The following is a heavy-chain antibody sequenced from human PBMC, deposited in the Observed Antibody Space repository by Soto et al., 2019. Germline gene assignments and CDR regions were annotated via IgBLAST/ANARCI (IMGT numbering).Heavy chain of an antibody. V-gene: IGHV3-7*01. D-gene: IGHD4-17*01. Sequence: GGSLRLSCAASGFTFSDYWMSWVRQAPGKGLEWVANIRQDGSDKNYVDSVKGRFTISRANAKNSLYLQMNSLRAEDTAVYFCERERLRKSGFDTWGQGTLVTVSS. CDR3: ERERLRKSGFDT. CDR1: GFTFSDYW. J-gene: IGHJ5*02. CDR2: IRQDGSDK.